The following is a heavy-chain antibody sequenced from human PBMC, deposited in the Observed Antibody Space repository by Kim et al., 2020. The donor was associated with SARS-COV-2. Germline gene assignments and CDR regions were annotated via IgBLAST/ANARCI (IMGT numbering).Heavy chain of an antibody. CDR3: ARDREIVIVPTALAPGGFDY. J-gene: IGHJ4*02. V-gene: IGHV6-1*01. Sequence: SQTLSLTCAISGDSVSSNSGAWNWIRQSPSRGLEWLGRTYYRSKWFTDYALSVKSRISINPDTSKNQFYLHLNSVTPEDTAVYYCARDREIVIVPTALAPGGFDYWGQGTLVTVSS. CDR2: TYYRSKWFT. D-gene: IGHD2-2*01. CDR1: GDSVSSNSGA.